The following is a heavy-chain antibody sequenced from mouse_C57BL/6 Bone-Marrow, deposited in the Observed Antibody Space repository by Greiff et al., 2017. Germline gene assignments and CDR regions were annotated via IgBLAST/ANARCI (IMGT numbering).Heavy chain of an antibody. D-gene: IGHD1-1*01. Sequence: QVQLQQSGAELAKPGASGKLFCKAFGYTFSRYWEHLGKQRAGQGLGWIGYINPSSGYTKYNQKFKDKATLTADKSSSTAYMQLSSLTYEDSAVYYCAINYGSSSYYAMDYWGQGTSVTVSS. CDR3: AINYGSSSYYAMDY. CDR2: INPSSGYT. J-gene: IGHJ4*01. CDR1: GYTFSRYW. V-gene: IGHV1-7*01.